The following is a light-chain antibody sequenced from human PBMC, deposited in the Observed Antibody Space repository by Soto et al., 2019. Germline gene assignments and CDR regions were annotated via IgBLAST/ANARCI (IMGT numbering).Light chain of an antibody. CDR3: QQRFSWPPT. Sequence: EIGLTQSPATLSLSPGDRATLSCRASQSVSRYLAWYQQKPGQAPRLLIHDTSTRATGVPDTFSGSGSGTEFTLTISSLEPEDSAMDYCQQRFSWPPTFGGGTHVEIK. CDR2: DTS. V-gene: IGKV3-11*01. CDR1: QSVSRY. J-gene: IGKJ4*01.